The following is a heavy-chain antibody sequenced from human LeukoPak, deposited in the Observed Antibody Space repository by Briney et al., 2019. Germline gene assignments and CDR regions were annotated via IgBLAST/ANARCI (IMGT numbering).Heavy chain of an antibody. J-gene: IGHJ5*02. CDR1: GFSLSNYW. CDR3: ARDAYDDSSES. CDR2: IGQGGTEK. D-gene: IGHD3-3*01. V-gene: IGHV3-7*01. Sequence: PGGSLRLSCAASGFSLSNYWMTWVRQAPGKRLEWVANIGQGGTEKYYVDSVEGRFTISRDNAKHSLYLQMHSLRAEDTALYYCARDAYDDSSESWGQGTLVTVSS.